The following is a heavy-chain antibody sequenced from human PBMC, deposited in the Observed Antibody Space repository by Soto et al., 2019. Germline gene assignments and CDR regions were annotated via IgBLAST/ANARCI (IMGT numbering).Heavy chain of an antibody. CDR2: IYYSGST. CDR3: VRTDTAMALFDY. D-gene: IGHD5-18*01. J-gene: IGHJ4*02. V-gene: IGHV4-61*01. CDR1: GGSVSSGSYY. Sequence: QVQLQESGPGLVKPSETLSLTCTVSGGSVSSGSYYWSWIRQPPGKGLEWIGYIYYSGSTNYNPALESRVTISVDTSKNQFSLKLSSVTAADTAVYYCVRTDTAMALFDYWGQGTLVTVSS.